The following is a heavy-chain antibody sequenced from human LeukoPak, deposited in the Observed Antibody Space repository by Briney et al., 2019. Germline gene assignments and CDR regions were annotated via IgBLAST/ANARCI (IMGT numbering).Heavy chain of an antibody. CDR1: GFTFSSYA. CDR3: ARQGYSYGLDY. Sequence: GGSLRLSCAASGFTFSSYAMSWVRQAPGKGLEWVSAISDSGGSTYYADSVKGRFTISRDNSKNTLYLQMNSLRAEDTAVYYCARQGYSYGLDYWGQGTLVTVSS. V-gene: IGHV3-23*01. CDR2: ISDSGGST. D-gene: IGHD5-18*01. J-gene: IGHJ4*02.